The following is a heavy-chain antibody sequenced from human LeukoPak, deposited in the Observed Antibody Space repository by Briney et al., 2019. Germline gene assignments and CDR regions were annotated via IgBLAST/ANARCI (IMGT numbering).Heavy chain of an antibody. V-gene: IGHV3-9*01. CDR2: ISWNSGSI. J-gene: IGHJ4*02. D-gene: IGHD3-16*02. CDR3: AKEGLYAQELDY. Sequence: GGSLRLSCAASGFTFDDYGMSWVRQAPGKGLEWVSGISWNSGSIGYADSVKGRFTISRDNAKNSLYLQMNSLRAEDTALYYCAKEGLYAQELDYWGQGTLVTVSS. CDR1: GFTFDDYG.